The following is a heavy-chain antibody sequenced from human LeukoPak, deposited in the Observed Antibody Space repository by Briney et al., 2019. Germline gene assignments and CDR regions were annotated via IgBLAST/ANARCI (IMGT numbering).Heavy chain of an antibody. Sequence: SETLSLTCSVSGGSVSSGNYYWGWLRQPPGKGLEWVGCIFYTGTTSYTASLKSRVTIPADTSKKQFSLSLSSVTAADTAVYNCARSWSGGNYGNFDYWGQGRVVTVSS. CDR2: IFYTGTT. CDR3: ARSWSGGNYGNFDY. D-gene: IGHD4-23*01. J-gene: IGHJ4*02. CDR1: GGSVSSGNYY. V-gene: IGHV4-61*01.